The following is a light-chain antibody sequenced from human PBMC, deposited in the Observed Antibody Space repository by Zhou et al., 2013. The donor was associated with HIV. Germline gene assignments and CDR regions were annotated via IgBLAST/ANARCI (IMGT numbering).Light chain of an antibody. CDR1: QSISSW. Sequence: DIQXTQSPSTLSASVGDRVTITCRASQSISSWLAWYQQKPGKAPKLLIYKASSLESGVPSRFSGSGSGTDFTLTISSLEPEDFAVYYCQQRSNWPYTFGQGTKLEIK. CDR3: QQRSNWPYT. V-gene: IGKV1-5*03. J-gene: IGKJ2*01. CDR2: KAS.